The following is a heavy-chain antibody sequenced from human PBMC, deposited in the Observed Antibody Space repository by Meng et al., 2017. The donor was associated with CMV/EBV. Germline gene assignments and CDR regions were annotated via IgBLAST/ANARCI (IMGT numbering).Heavy chain of an antibody. CDR1: GFPFSSYS. CDR2: ISSSSSYI. CDR3: ARAPPWDEFDY. J-gene: IGHJ4*02. D-gene: IGHD1-26*01. V-gene: IGHV3-21*01. Sequence: GESLKISCAASGFPFSSYSMNWVRQAPGKGLEWVSSISSSSSYIYYADSVKGRFTISRDNAKNSLYLQMNSLRAEDTAVYYCARAPPWDEFDYWGQGTLVTVSS.